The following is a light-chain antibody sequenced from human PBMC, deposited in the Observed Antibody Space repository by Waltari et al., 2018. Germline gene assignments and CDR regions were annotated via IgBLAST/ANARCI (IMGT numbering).Light chain of an antibody. V-gene: IGKV3-20*01. CDR3: QNHERLPAT. CDR1: QSIGTY. CDR2: AAS. J-gene: IGKJ1*01. Sequence: LTQSPGTLSLSPGERATLSCRASQSIGTYLVWYQQKPGQDPRLLMYAASRRATGIPDRFSGSGSGTDFSLTISRLEPEDFAVYFCQNHERLPATFGQGTKVEIK.